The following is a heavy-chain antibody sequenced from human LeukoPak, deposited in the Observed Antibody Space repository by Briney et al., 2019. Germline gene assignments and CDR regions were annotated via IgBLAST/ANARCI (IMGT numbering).Heavy chain of an antibody. Sequence: GGSLRLSCAASGFTFSSYAMSWVRQAPGKGLEWVSAISGSGGSTYYADSVKGRFTISRDNSKNTLYLQMNSLRAEDTAVYYCARVTGGYPSFDYWGQGTLVTVSS. CDR2: ISGSGGST. J-gene: IGHJ4*02. V-gene: IGHV3-23*01. CDR1: GFTFSSYA. D-gene: IGHD5-12*01. CDR3: ARVTGGYPSFDY.